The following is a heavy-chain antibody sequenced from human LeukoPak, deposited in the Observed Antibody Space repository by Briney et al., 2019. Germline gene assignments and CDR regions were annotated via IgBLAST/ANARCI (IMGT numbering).Heavy chain of an antibody. CDR1: GYTFTSYS. J-gene: IGHJ5*02. CDR3: ARGHGSGSTNWFDP. CDR2: INPSGASA. Sequence: ASVKVSCKASGYTFTSYSIHWVRQAPGQGLEWMGIINPSGASAMYAQKFQGRVTMTRDMSTATVYLDLSSLRFGDTAVYYCARGHGSGSTNWFDPWGQGTLVTVSS. D-gene: IGHD3-10*01. V-gene: IGHV1-46*01.